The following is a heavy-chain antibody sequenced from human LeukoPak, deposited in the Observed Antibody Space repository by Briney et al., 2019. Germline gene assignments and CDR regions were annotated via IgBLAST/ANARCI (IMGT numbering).Heavy chain of an antibody. J-gene: IGHJ6*03. CDR2: ISYDGSNK. CDR1: GFTFSSYA. V-gene: IGHV3-30-3*01. Sequence: PGGSLRLSCAASGFTFSSYAMHWVRQAPGKGLEWVAVISYDGSNKYYADSVKGRFTISRDNAKNSLYLQMNSLRAEDTAVYYCARVIEGTSAGAPGYHFYYYYMDVWGKGTTVTVSS. CDR3: ARVIEGTSAGAPGYHFYYYYMDV. D-gene: IGHD3-16*02.